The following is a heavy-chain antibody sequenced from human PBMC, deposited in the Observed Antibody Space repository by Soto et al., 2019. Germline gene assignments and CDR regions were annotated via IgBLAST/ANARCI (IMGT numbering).Heavy chain of an antibody. CDR2: ISYDGSNK. CDR3: ARSYYYGSGGRNYFDY. D-gene: IGHD3-10*01. CDR1: EFTFSSYA. V-gene: IGHV3-30-3*01. J-gene: IGHJ4*02. Sequence: QVQLVESGGGVVQPGRSLRLSCAASEFTFSSYAMHWVRQAPGKGLEWVAVISYDGSNKYYADSVKGRFTISRDNSKNTLYLQMNSLRAEDTAVYYCARSYYYGSGGRNYFDYWGQGTLVTVSS.